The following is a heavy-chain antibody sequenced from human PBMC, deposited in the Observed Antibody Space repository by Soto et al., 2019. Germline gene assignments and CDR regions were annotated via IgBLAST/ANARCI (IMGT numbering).Heavy chain of an antibody. J-gene: IGHJ6*02. CDR1: GGSISGYY. D-gene: IGHD3-10*01. Sequence: SQTLSLTCTVSGGSISGYYWSWIRQPAGKGLEWIGRLYTMGSTNYNPSLPSRVTMSVDTSKNEFSLKVSSVSAADTAVYFYTRVRDHGLGTNRHYYDMDVWPQGSTGAVSS. V-gene: IGHV4-4*07. CDR2: LYTMGST. CDR3: TRVRDHGLGTNRHYYDMDV.